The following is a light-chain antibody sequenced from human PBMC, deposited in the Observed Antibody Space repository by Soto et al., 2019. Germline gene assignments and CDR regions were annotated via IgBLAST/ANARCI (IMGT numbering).Light chain of an antibody. CDR2: QVT. CDR1: NSDIGGYNY. Sequence: QSALTQPASLSGSPGQSITISCTGTNSDIGGYNYVSWYQQHPGKAPKLVIFQVTNRPSGVSYRFSGSKSGNTASLTISGLQAEDEADYYCSSFTDSTTWVFGGGTKVTVL. CDR3: SSFTDSTTWV. J-gene: IGLJ3*02. V-gene: IGLV2-14*01.